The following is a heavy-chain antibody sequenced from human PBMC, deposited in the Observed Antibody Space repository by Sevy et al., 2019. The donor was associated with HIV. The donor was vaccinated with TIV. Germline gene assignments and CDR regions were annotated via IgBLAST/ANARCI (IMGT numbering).Heavy chain of an antibody. D-gene: IGHD3-22*01. CDR3: ATMDYYYDTSGYSSGDY. CDR1: GYTLSDLP. CDR2: LDPEDGET. Sequence: ASVKVSCKVSGYTLSDLPMYWVRQAPGKGLEWMGGLDPEDGETIYAQKFQGRVTMTEDTSTDTAYMELSSLTSEDTAVYYSATMDYYYDTSGYSSGDYWGQGTLLTVSS. J-gene: IGHJ4*02. V-gene: IGHV1-24*01.